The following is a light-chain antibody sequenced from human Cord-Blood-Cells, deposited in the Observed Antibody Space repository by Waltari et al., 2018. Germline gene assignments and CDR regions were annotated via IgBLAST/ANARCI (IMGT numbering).Light chain of an antibody. J-gene: IGKJ1*01. Sequence: EIVMTQSPATLSVSPGERATLSCRASQSVSSNLPWYQQKPGQAPRLLIYGASPWATGIPARVNGNWSGTEFTLTISSLQSEGFAVYYRQQYNNWPPWAFGQGTKVEIK. CDR1: QSVSSN. CDR2: GAS. V-gene: IGKV3-15*01. CDR3: QQYNNWPPWA.